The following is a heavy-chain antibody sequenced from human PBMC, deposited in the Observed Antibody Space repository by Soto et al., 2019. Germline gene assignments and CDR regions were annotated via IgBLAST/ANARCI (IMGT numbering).Heavy chain of an antibody. CDR2: IYWDDDK. V-gene: IGHV2-5*02. Sequence: QITLKESGPTLVKPTQTLTLTCTFSGFSFSTNGVCVGWIRQPPGKALEWLALIYWDDDKHYSPSLMSRPTISKDTSRNQVVLTMTNMDPVDTATYYCVHSPSYDNSGYPFGLCGRGALVTVSS. J-gene: IGHJ2*01. CDR3: VHSPSYDNSGYPFGL. D-gene: IGHD3-22*01. CDR1: GFSFSTNGVC.